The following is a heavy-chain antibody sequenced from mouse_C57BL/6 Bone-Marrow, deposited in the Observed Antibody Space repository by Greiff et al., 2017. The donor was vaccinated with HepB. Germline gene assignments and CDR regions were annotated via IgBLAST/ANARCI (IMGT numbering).Heavy chain of an antibody. D-gene: IGHD2-5*01. Sequence: EVQGVESGEGLVKPGGSLKLSCAASGFTFSSYAMSWVRQTPEKRLEWVAYISSGGDYIYYADTVKGRFTISRDNARNTLYLQMSSLKSEDTAMYYCTREGSNYGYFDYWGQGTTLTVSS. CDR3: TREGSNYGYFDY. CDR2: ISSGGDYI. V-gene: IGHV5-9-1*02. CDR1: GFTFSSYA. J-gene: IGHJ2*01.